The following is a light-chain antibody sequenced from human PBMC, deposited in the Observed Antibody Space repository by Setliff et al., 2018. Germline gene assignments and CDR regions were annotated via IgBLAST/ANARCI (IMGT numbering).Light chain of an antibody. CDR3: SSYTSRSQG. CDR2: EVG. V-gene: IGLV2-14*01. J-gene: IGLJ1*01. CDR1: SSDVGYYNY. Sequence: QSALTQPASVSGSPGQSITISCTGTSSDVGYYNYVSWYQQHPGKATKLMIYEVGNRPSGVSNRFSGSKSGNTASLTISGLQAEDEADYYCSSYTSRSQGFGTGTKVTVL.